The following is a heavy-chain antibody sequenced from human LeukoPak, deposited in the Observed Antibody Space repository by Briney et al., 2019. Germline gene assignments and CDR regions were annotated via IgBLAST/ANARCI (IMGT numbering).Heavy chain of an antibody. J-gene: IGHJ4*02. D-gene: IGHD2-2*01. CDR1: GDSISIYY. V-gene: IGHV4-59*01. CDR2: IYYSGST. CDR3: ARVPSYCSSTSCSGAEFDY. Sequence: SETLSLTCSVSGDSISIYYWSWIRQPPGKGLEWIGYIYYSGSTNYNPSLKSRVTISVDTSKNQFSLKLSSVTAADTAVYYCARVPSYCSSTSCSGAEFDYWGQGTLVTVSS.